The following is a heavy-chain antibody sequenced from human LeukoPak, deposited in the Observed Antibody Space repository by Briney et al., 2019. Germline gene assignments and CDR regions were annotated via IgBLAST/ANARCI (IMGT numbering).Heavy chain of an antibody. Sequence: ASVKASSKASGYTFTGYYMHWVRQAPGQGLEWMGWINPNSGGTNYAQKFQGRVTMTRDTSISTAYMELSSLRSDDTAVYYCARDPNGLTTVTTSNYYYYYIDVWYKGTTVTVSS. D-gene: IGHD4-11*01. V-gene: IGHV1-2*02. J-gene: IGHJ6*03. CDR2: INPNSGGT. CDR1: GYTFTGYY. CDR3: ARDPNGLTTVTTSNYYYYYIDV.